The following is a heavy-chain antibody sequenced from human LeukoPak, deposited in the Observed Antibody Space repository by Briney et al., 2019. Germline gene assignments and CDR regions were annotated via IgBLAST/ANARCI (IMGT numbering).Heavy chain of an antibody. Sequence: SGTLSLTCAVSGGSVSSSNWWSWVRQPPGKGLEWIGEIYHSGSTNYNPSLKSRVTISVDKSKNQFSLKLSSVTAADTAVYYCARDSYGSGRSFDYWGQGTLVTVSS. CDR2: IYHSGST. J-gene: IGHJ4*02. V-gene: IGHV4-4*02. CDR3: ARDSYGSGRSFDY. CDR1: GGSVSSSNW. D-gene: IGHD3-10*01.